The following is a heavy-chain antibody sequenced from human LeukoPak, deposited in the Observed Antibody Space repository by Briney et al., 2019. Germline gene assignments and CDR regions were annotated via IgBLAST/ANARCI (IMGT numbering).Heavy chain of an antibody. CDR1: GYTFTSYD. J-gene: IGHJ4*02. CDR2: MNPNSGNT. D-gene: IGHD3-9*01. V-gene: IGHV1-8*03. Sequence: ASVKVSCKASGYTFTSYDINWVRQATGQGLEWMGWMNPNSGNTGYAQKFQGRVTITRNTSISTAYMELSSLRSEDTAVYYCAGGRYDILTGYLYYFDYWGQGTLVTVSS. CDR3: AGGRYDILTGYLYYFDY.